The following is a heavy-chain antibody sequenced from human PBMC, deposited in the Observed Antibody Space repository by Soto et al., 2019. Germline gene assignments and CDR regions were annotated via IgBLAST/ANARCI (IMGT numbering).Heavy chain of an antibody. CDR3: AKDKMEQWLVGGYYDY. D-gene: IGHD6-19*01. CDR2: TIDSGGRS. V-gene: IGHV3-23*01. Sequence: EVQLLESGGGLVQPGGSLRLSCAASGFTFSSHAMSWVRQAPGKGLEWVSSTIDSGGRSYHADSVRGRFTNSRDNSKITLYLQMNSLRADDTAIYYCAKDKMEQWLVGGYYDYWGQGALVTVSS. J-gene: IGHJ4*02. CDR1: GFTFSSHA.